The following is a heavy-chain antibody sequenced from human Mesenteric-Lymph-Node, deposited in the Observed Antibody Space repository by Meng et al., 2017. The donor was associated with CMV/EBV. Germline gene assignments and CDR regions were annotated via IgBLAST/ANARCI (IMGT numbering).Heavy chain of an antibody. J-gene: IGHJ4*02. CDR3: ARDGSQLAAAGDF. CDR1: GFTFSSYG. CDR2: ITGSGGAT. Sequence: SCAASGFTFSSYGMSWVRQAPGKGLERVSGITGSGGATYYADSVKGRFTISRDNAKNSLYLQMNSLRAEDTAVYYCARDGSQLAAAGDFWGQGTLVTVSS. V-gene: IGHV3-21*01. D-gene: IGHD6-13*01.